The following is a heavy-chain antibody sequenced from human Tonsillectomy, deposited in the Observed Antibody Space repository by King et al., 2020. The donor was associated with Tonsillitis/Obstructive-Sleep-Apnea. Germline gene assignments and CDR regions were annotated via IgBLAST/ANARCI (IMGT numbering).Heavy chain of an antibody. CDR2: IDPSDSFT. Sequence: EVQLVESGAEVKKPGESLRISCKGSGYSFISYWITWVRQMPGKGLDWMGRIDPSDSFTHYSPSFQGQVTIPADKSISTASLPWSSLKASDTAMYYCARLCREDNYYYYMDVWGKGTTVTVSS. J-gene: IGHJ6*03. D-gene: IGHD1-26*01. V-gene: IGHV5-10-1*01. CDR3: ARLCREDNYYYYMDV. CDR1: GYSFISYW.